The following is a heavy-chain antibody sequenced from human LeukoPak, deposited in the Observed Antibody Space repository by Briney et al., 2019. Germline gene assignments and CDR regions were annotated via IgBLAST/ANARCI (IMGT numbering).Heavy chain of an antibody. J-gene: IGHJ6*03. V-gene: IGHV1-2*02. CDR1: GYTFTGYY. CDR3: AGAADYYDSSGYSPNYMDV. D-gene: IGHD3-22*01. Sequence: ASVKVSCKASGYTFTGYYMHWVRQAPGQGLEWMGWINPNSGGTNYAQKFQGRVTMTRDTSISTAYMELSRLRSDDTAVYYCAGAADYYDSSGYSPNYMDVWGKGTTVTVPS. CDR2: INPNSGGT.